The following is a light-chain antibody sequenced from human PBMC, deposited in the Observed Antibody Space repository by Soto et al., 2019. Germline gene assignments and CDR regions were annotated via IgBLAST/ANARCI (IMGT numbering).Light chain of an antibody. CDR1: TSNIGKNY. V-gene: IGLV1-47*02. J-gene: IGLJ3*02. Sequence: QSVLTQPPSASGTPGQRVTISCSGHTSNIGKNYVYWYQQLPGTAPKLLIYNSSQRPSGGPDGFSASKSGTSGSLAISGLRSKDEADYYCATWDDSLGGPVFGGGTKLTVL. CDR3: ATWDDSLGGPV. CDR2: NSS.